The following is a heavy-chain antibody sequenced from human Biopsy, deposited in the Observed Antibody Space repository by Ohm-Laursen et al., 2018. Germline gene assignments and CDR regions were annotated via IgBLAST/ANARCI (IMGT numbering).Heavy chain of an antibody. CDR1: GESFNGYY. J-gene: IGHJ6*02. CDR3: VRGVDYYDPYHYYALDV. D-gene: IGHD3-22*01. V-gene: IGHV4-34*01. CDR2: INHSGRT. Sequence: GTLPLTCAVYGESFNGYYWSWIRQAPGKGLEWIGEINHSGRTNYNPSLKSRATISVDTSKNQFSLKVRSVTAADTAVYYCVRGVDYYDPYHYYALDVWGRGTTVTVSS.